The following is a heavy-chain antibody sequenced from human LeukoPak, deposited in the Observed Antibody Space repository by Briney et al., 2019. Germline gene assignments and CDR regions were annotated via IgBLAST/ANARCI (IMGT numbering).Heavy chain of an antibody. D-gene: IGHD6-13*01. CDR2: INTDGNIT. Sequence: GGSLRLSCAASGFTFSNYWRHWFRQAPGKGPVWVSRINTDGNITTYEDSVKGRFTISRDSAKNALYLQMNSLRAEDTAVYYCTRELSGSSSRHFDYWGQGTLVTVSS. CDR3: TRELSGSSSRHFDY. J-gene: IGHJ4*02. V-gene: IGHV3-74*01. CDR1: GFTFSNYW.